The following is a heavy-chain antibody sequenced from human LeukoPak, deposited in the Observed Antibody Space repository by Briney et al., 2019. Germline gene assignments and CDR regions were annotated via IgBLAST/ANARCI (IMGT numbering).Heavy chain of an antibody. D-gene: IGHD4-17*01. V-gene: IGHV3-66*01. J-gene: IGHJ4*02. CDR2: IYSGGST. Sequence: GGSLRLSCAASGFTVSSNYMSWVRQAPGKGLEWVSVIYSGGSTYYADSVKGRFTISRDNSKNTLYLQMNSLRAEDTAVYYCARDSRSLGVTTVTRGFDYWGQGTLVTVSS. CDR3: ARDSRSLGVTTVTRGFDY. CDR1: GFTVSSNY.